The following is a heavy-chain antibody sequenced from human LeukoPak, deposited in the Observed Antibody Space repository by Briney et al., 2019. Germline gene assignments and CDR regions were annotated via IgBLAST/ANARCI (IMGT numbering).Heavy chain of an antibody. CDR3: ARGLLWFGELWYYMDV. V-gene: IGHV1-2*02. Sequence: GASVKVSCKASGYTFTGYYMHWVRQAPGQGLEWMGWINPNSGGTNYAQKFQGRVTMTRDTSISTAYMELSRLRSDDTAVYYCARGLLWFGELWYYMDVWGKGTTVTISS. J-gene: IGHJ6*03. CDR1: GYTFTGYY. D-gene: IGHD3-10*01. CDR2: INPNSGGT.